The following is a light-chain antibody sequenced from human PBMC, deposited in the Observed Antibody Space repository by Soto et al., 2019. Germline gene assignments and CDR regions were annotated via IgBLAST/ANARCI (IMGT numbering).Light chain of an antibody. J-gene: IGLJ3*02. CDR1: SSDVGGYNY. CDR3: SSYTSSNTWV. V-gene: IGLV2-14*01. CDR2: EVS. Sequence: QSALTQPASVSGSPGQSITISCTGTSSDVGGYNYVSWYQQHPGKVPRLMIYEVSNRPSGLSNRFSGSKSGNTASLTMSGLQAEDEADYYCSSYTSSNTWVFGGGTKVTVL.